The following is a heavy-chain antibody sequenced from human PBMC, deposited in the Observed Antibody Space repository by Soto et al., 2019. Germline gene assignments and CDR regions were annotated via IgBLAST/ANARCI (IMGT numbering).Heavy chain of an antibody. CDR2: NSGGGDGI. CDR3: ARGCWSGKDDSYDI. V-gene: IGHV3-48*01. J-gene: IGHJ3*02. D-gene: IGHD3-3*01. Sequence: EVQMVESGGGLVQPVGALRLSCVASGFSLSSYSMNWVRQAPGKGLEWVSYNSGGGDGIDYADSVKGRFTVSRDNAKNSLFLQMNSLTAEDTALYYCARGCWSGKDDSYDIWGQGTMVTVSS. CDR1: GFSLSSYS.